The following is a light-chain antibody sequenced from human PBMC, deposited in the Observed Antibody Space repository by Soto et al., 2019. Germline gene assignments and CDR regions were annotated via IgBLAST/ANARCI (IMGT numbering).Light chain of an antibody. CDR2: GAS. J-gene: IGKJ1*01. CDR3: QQYNNWPWT. CDR1: QSVSSSY. V-gene: IGKV3-15*01. Sequence: EIVLTQSPGTLSLSPGERATLSCRASQSVSSSYLAWYQQKPGQAPRLLIYGASTRATGIPARFSSSGSGTEFTLTISSLQSEDFAVYYCQQYNNWPWTFGQGTKVDI.